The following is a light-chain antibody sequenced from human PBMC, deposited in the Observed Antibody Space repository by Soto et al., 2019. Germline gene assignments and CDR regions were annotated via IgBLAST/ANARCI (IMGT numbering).Light chain of an antibody. J-gene: IGKJ1*01. CDR1: QSVSSSY. V-gene: IGKV3-20*01. CDR2: GAS. Sequence: EIVLTQSPGTLSLSPGERATLSCRASQSVSSSYLAWYQQKPGQAPRLLIYGASSRATGIPDRFSGSGSGTDFTLTISLLEPEDFAVYYCQQYGSSLRTFGQGTKVEIK. CDR3: QQYGSSLRT.